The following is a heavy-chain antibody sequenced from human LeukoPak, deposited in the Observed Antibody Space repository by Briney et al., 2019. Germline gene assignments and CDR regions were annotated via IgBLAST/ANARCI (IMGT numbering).Heavy chain of an antibody. Sequence: GRSLRLSCAASGFTFSSYGMHWVRQAPGKGLEWVAVISYDGSNKYYADSVKGRFTISRDNSKDTLYLQMNSLRAEDTAVYYCAKYSDFGEHADWSVPWGQGTLVTVSS. CDR2: ISYDGSNK. J-gene: IGHJ5*02. D-gene: IGHD4-17*01. CDR3: AKYSDFGEHADWSVP. V-gene: IGHV3-30*18. CDR1: GFTFSSYG.